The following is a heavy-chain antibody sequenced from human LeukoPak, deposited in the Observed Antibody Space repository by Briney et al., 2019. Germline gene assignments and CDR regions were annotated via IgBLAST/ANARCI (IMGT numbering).Heavy chain of an antibody. D-gene: IGHD6-6*01. V-gene: IGHV1-46*01. CDR2: INPSGGST. J-gene: IGHJ6*03. Sequence: ASVKVSCKASGYTFTSYSMHWVRQAPGQGLEWMGIINPSGGSTSYAQKFQGRVTITADKSTSTAYMELSSLRSEDTAVYYCARASDSSSSVPKSYYYYYMDVWGKGTTVTVSS. CDR1: GYTFTSYS. CDR3: ARASDSSSSVPKSYYYYYMDV.